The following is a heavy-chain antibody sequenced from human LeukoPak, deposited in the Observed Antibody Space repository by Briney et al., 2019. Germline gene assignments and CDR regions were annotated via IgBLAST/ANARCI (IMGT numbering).Heavy chain of an antibody. Sequence: PSETLSLTCTVSGGSISSYYWSWIRQPPGKGLEWIGYICYSGSTNYNPSLKSRVTISVDTSKNQFSLKLSSVTAADTAVYYCARAGGTYYDFWSGYPLIDYWGQGTLVTVSS. J-gene: IGHJ4*02. CDR3: ARAGGTYYDFWSGYPLIDY. V-gene: IGHV4-59*01. CDR1: GGSISSYY. CDR2: ICYSGST. D-gene: IGHD3-3*01.